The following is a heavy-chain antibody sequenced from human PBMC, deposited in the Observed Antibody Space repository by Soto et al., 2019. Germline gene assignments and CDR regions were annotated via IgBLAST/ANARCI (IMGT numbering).Heavy chain of an antibody. V-gene: IGHV1-46*01. Sequence: QVQLVQSGAEVKKPGASLKVSCKASGYSFTSYDMHWVRQAPGQGLEWMGRINPSDGNTWYAQKFQGRVTMTRDTSTSTVYMELSSLTSEDTAVYYCATDHAYTINWGQGTLVTVSS. CDR1: GYSFTSYD. J-gene: IGHJ4*02. CDR3: ATDHAYTIN. D-gene: IGHD2-21*01. CDR2: INPSDGNT.